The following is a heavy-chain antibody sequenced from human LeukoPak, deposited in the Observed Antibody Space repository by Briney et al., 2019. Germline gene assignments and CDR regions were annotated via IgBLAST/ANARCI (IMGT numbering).Heavy chain of an antibody. D-gene: IGHD4-17*01. V-gene: IGHV3-21*01. J-gene: IGHJ4*02. CDR3: ARDRNYYDYGSFDY. CDR2: ISSSSSYI. CDR1: GFTFSSYS. Sequence: GGYLRLSCAASGFTFSSYSMTWVRQAPGKGLEWVSSISSSSSYIYYADSVKGRFTISRDNAKNSLYLQMNSLRAEDTAVYYCARDRNYYDYGSFDYWGQGTLVTVSS.